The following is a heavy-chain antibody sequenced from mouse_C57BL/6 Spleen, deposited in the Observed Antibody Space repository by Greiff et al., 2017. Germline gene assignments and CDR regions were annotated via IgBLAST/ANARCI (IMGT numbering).Heavy chain of an antibody. CDR1: GFSLTSYG. V-gene: IGHV2-6-1*01. J-gene: IGHJ3*01. D-gene: IGHD2-4*01. CDR2: IWSDGST. Sequence: VKLMELGPGLVAPSQRLSLTCTVPGFSLTSYGVHWVRQPPGQGLEWLVVIWSDGSTTYNSALKSRLSISKDNSKSKVFLKMNSLQTDDTAMYYCARHGDYDGFDYWGQGTLVTVSA. CDR3: ARHGDYDGFDY.